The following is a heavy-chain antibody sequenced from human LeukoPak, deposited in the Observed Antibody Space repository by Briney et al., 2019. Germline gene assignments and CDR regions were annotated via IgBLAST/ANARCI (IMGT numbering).Heavy chain of an antibody. Sequence: ASVTVSCKASGYTFTGYYMHWVRQAPGQGLEWMGWINPNSGGTNYAQKFQGRVTMTRDTSISTAYMELRSLRSDDTAVYYCARATMVRGVITEFDYWGQGTLVTVSS. D-gene: IGHD3-10*01. CDR1: GYTFTGYY. CDR2: INPNSGGT. CDR3: ARATMVRGVITEFDY. J-gene: IGHJ4*02. V-gene: IGHV1-2*02.